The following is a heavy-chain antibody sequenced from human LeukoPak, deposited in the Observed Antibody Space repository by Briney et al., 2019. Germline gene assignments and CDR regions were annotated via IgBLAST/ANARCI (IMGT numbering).Heavy chain of an antibody. V-gene: IGHV4-59*01. J-gene: IGHJ4*02. Sequence: SETLSLTCSVSGGSISSYYWSWTRQPPGKGLEWIGYIYYSGSTNYNPSLKSRVTISVDTSKNQFSLKLSSVTAADTAVYYCARYGPLFDYWGQGTLVTVSS. CDR2: IYYSGST. D-gene: IGHD4-17*01. CDR3: ARYGPLFDY. CDR1: GGSISSYY.